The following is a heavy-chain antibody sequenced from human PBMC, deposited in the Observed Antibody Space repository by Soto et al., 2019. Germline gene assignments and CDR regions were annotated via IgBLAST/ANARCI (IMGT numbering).Heavy chain of an antibody. J-gene: IGHJ5*02. V-gene: IGHV4-30-2*01. Sequence: QLQLQESGSGLVKPSQTLSLTCAVSGGSISSGGYSWSWIRQPPGKGLEWIGYIYHSGSTYYNPSLKSRVTRSVDRSKNQFSLKLSSVTAADTAVYYCASATPYDSSGYYFGWFDPWGQGTLVTVSS. CDR1: GGSISSGGYS. CDR2: IYHSGST. D-gene: IGHD3-22*01. CDR3: ASATPYDSSGYYFGWFDP.